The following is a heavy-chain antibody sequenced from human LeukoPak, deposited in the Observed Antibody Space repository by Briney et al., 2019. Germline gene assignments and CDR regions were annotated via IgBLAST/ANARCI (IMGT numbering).Heavy chain of an antibody. CDR1: EFTVSSNY. CDR2: IYSGGST. CDR3: ARTPPTPITIFGVVPPGPFDY. J-gene: IGHJ4*02. V-gene: IGHV3-66*01. D-gene: IGHD3-3*01. Sequence: GGSLRLSCAASEFTVSSNYMSWVRQAPGKGLEWVSVIYSGGSTYYADSVKGRFTISRDNSKNTLYLQMNSLRAEDTAVYYCARTPPTPITIFGVVPPGPFDYWGQGTLVTVSS.